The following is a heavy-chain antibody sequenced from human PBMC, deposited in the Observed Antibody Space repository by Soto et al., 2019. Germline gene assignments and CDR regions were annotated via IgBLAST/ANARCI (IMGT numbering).Heavy chain of an antibody. J-gene: IGHJ6*02. CDR3: GRDEVRNGVGV. CDR2: IKGDGSEK. Sequence: GGSLRLSCVASGFTFTSYWMSWVRQAPGKGLKWVANIKGDGSEKRYVDSVKGRLTISRDNAKNSVYLQMNSLRVEDTALYYCGRDEVRNGVGVWGQGTTVTVSS. CDR1: GFTFTSYW. V-gene: IGHV3-7*01.